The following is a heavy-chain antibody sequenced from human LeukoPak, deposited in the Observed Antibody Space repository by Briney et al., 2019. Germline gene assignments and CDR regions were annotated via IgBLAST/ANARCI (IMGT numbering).Heavy chain of an antibody. Sequence: ASVKDSCKAACYTFTSYLSSQVRQTPGQTLEWMGWISAYNGNTNYAQKLQGRVTMTTDTSTSTAYMELRSLRSDDTAVYYCARVAEDCSSTSCYSGVDYWGQGTLVTVSS. J-gene: IGHJ4*02. CDR3: ARVAEDCSSTSCYSGVDY. V-gene: IGHV1-18*01. CDR2: ISAYNGNT. CDR1: CYTFTSYL. D-gene: IGHD2-2*01.